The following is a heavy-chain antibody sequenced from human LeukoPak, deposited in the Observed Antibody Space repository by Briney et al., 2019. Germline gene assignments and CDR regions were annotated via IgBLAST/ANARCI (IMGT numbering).Heavy chain of an antibody. Sequence: GASGKVSCKTAGYTFRSYDMTWVRHAPGQGLERMGWIRGYNGQTNYAQKFQSRVTLTTDTDTNTADMELRSLGSDDTAVYFCARQPSGTTYSDYWGQGTLVTV. J-gene: IGHJ4*02. CDR2: IRGYNGQT. D-gene: IGHD1-7*01. CDR1: GYTFRSYD. CDR3: ARQPSGTTYSDY. V-gene: IGHV1-18*01.